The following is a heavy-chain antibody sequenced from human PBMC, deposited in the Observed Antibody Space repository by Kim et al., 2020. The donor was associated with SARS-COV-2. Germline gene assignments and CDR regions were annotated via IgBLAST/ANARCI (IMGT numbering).Heavy chain of an antibody. J-gene: IGHJ4*02. V-gene: IGHV3-15*01. Sequence: GGSLRLSCAASGFTFSNAWMSWVRQAPGKGLEWVGRIKSKTDGGTTDYAAPVKGRFTISRDDSKNTLYLQMNSLKTEDTAVYYCTTGYRGGSCCFDYWGQGTLVTVSS. CDR1: GFTFSNAW. D-gene: IGHD2-15*01. CDR3: TTGYRGGSCCFDY. CDR2: IKSKTDGGTT.